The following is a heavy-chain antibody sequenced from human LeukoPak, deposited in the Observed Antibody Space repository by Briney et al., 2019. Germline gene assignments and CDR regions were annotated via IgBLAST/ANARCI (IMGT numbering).Heavy chain of an antibody. CDR1: GGTFSSYA. D-gene: IGHD4-23*01. V-gene: IGHV1-69*13. CDR3: ARDRWEPYDAFDI. J-gene: IGHJ3*02. CDR2: IIPIFGTA. Sequence: ASVKVSCKASGGTFSSYAISRVRQAPGQGLEWMGGIIPIFGTANYAQKFQGRVTITADESTSTAYMELSSLRSEDTAVYYCARDRWEPYDAFDIWGQGTMVTVSS.